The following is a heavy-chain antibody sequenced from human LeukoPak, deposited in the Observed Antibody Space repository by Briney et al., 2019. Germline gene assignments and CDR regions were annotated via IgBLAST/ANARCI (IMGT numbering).Heavy chain of an antibody. J-gene: IGHJ5*02. Sequence: GGSLRLSCAASGFTFSSYGMHWVRQAPGKGLEWVASIRYDGSNKYYADSVKGRFTISRDNSKNTLYLQMNSLRAEDTAVYYCAVGYCSSTSCYASRWFDPWGQGTLVTVSS. D-gene: IGHD2-2*01. CDR2: IRYDGSNK. CDR1: GFTFSSYG. V-gene: IGHV3-30*02. CDR3: AVGYCSSTSCYASRWFDP.